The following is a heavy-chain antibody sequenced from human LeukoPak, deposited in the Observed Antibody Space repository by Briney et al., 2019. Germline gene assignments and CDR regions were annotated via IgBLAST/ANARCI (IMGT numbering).Heavy chain of an antibody. V-gene: IGHV3-48*01. D-gene: IGHD3-3*01. CDR2: ISSSSTI. CDR3: ARDIVGNYDFWSGFEGDY. Sequence: GGSLRLSCAASGFTFSSYSMNWVRQAPGKGLEWVSYISSSSTIYYADSVKGRFTISRDNAKNSLYLQMNSLRAEDTAVYYCARDIVGNYDFWSGFEGDYWGQGTLVTVSS. J-gene: IGHJ4*02. CDR1: GFTFSSYS.